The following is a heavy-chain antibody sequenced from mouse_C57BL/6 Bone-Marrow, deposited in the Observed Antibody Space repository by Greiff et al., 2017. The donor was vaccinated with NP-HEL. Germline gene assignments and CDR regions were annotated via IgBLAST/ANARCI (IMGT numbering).Heavy chain of an antibody. CDR2: IDPSDSDT. CDR3: ASPQLGLDY. D-gene: IGHD4-1*02. V-gene: IGHV1-52*01. Sequence: VQLQQPGAELVRPGSSVKLSCKASGYTFTSYWMHWVKQRPIQGLEWIGNIDPSDSDTHYNQKFKDKATLTVDKSSSTAYMQLSSLTSEDSAVYYCASPQLGLDYWGQGTTLTVSS. J-gene: IGHJ2*01. CDR1: GYTFTSYW.